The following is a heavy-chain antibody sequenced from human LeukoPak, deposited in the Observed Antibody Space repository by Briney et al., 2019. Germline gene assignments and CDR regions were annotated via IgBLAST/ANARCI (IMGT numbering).Heavy chain of an antibody. CDR1: GFTFSSYS. J-gene: IGHJ3*02. Sequence: GSLRLSCAASGFTFSSYSMNWVRQAPGKGLEWVSYISSSSTIYYADSVKGRFTISRDNAKNSLYLQMNSLRAEDTAVYYCARDWYCSSTSCSPDAFDIWGQGTMVTVSS. CDR2: ISSSSTI. D-gene: IGHD2-2*01. CDR3: ARDWYCSSTSCSPDAFDI. V-gene: IGHV3-48*01.